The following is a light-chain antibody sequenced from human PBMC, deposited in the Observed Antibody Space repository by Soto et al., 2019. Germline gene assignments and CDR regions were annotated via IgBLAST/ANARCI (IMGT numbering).Light chain of an antibody. Sequence: VVLTQSQATLSVCPGEGATLSWLASESVSRNLAWYQQKPGQAPRLLIYDASTRATGIPDRFSGGGSGTEFTLTISSLQSEDFVVYYCQQYNSWPPITFGQGTRLEIK. CDR3: QQYNSWPPIT. CDR1: ESVSRN. V-gene: IGKV3-15*01. J-gene: IGKJ5*01. CDR2: DAS.